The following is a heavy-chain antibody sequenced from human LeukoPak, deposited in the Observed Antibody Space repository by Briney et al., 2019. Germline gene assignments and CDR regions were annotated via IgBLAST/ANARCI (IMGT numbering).Heavy chain of an antibody. CDR2: ISSSSSYI. J-gene: IGHJ4*02. V-gene: IGHV3-21*01. CDR1: AFTFSSYS. Sequence: GGSLRLSCAASAFTFSSYSMNWVRQAPGKGLEWVSSISSSSSYIYYADSVKGRFTISRDNAKNSLYLQMNSLRAEDTAVYYCARGATTRIDYWGQGTLVTVSS. CDR3: ARGATTRIDY. D-gene: IGHD1-26*01.